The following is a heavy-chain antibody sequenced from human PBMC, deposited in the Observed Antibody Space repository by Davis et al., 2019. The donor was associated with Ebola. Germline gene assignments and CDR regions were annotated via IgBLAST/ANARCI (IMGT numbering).Heavy chain of an antibody. CDR2: LSYDGSNQ. CDR3: AKDGGVYQHHYSYYHMDV. CDR1: GFTFSSYA. V-gene: IGHV3-30*18. D-gene: IGHD6-13*01. Sequence: GESLKISCSASGFTFSSYAMHWVRQAPGKGLEWVAVLSYDGSNQYYADSVKGRFTISRDNSKDTLYLQMDSLRADDTAVYYCAKDGGVYQHHYSYYHMDVWGQGIAVTVSS. J-gene: IGHJ6*03.